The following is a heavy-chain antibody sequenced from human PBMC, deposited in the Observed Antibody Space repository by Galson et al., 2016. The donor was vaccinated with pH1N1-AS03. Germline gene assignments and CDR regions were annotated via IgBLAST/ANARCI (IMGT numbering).Heavy chain of an antibody. D-gene: IGHD6-13*01. CDR3: TRPGGAAAGTRVDY. J-gene: IGHJ4*02. Sequence: SLRLSCAASGFTFSGSAVHWVRQASGKGLEWVGHIRSKANSYATAYAASVKGRFTISRDDSKNTAYLQMSSLKTEDTAVYYCTRPGGAAAGTRVDYWGQGTLVTVSS. CDR2: IRSKANSYAT. CDR1: GFTFSGSA. V-gene: IGHV3-73*01.